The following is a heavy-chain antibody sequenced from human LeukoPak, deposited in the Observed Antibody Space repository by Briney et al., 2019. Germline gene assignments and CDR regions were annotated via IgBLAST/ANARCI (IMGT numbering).Heavy chain of an antibody. V-gene: IGHV3-30*02. CDR1: GFSFTKYG. Sequence: GGSLRLSCAASGFSFTKYGMHWVRQAPGKGLEWVAFIRYDGSSKYYADSVKGRFTISRDNSKNTLYLQMNSLRAEDTAVYYCAKDRAEMATVYSFDYWGQGTLVTVSS. D-gene: IGHD5-24*01. J-gene: IGHJ4*02. CDR2: IRYDGSSK. CDR3: AKDRAEMATVYSFDY.